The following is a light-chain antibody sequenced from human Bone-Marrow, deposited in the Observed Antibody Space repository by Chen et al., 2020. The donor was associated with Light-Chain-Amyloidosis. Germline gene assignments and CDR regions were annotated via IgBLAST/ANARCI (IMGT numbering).Light chain of an antibody. Sequence: SYVLTLPSSLSVGPVQTATNACGGNNIGSTSVHWYQQTPGQAPLLVVYDDSDRPSGIPERLSGSNSGNTATLTISRVEAGDEADYYCQVWDRSSDRPVFGGGTKLTVL. CDR3: QVWDRSSDRPV. CDR2: DDS. J-gene: IGLJ3*02. V-gene: IGLV3-21*02. CDR1: NIGSTS.